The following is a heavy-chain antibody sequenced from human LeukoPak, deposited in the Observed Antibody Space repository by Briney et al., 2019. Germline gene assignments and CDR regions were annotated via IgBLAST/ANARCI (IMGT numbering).Heavy chain of an antibody. Sequence: GGSLRLSCAASGFTFSSYGMHWVRQAPGKGLEWVAFIRYDGSNKYYADSVKGRFTISRDNSKNTLYLQMNSLRAEDTAVYYCAKDKPGRTVVTDGDAFDIWGQGTMVTVSS. CDR2: IRYDGSNK. V-gene: IGHV3-30*02. D-gene: IGHD4-23*01. J-gene: IGHJ3*02. CDR1: GFTFSSYG. CDR3: AKDKPGRTVVTDGDAFDI.